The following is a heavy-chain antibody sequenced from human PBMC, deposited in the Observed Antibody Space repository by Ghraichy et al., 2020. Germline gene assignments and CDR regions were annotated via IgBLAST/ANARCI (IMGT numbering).Heavy chain of an antibody. CDR3: AKEKQELVAVAGDHAYYYYYGMDV. CDR2: TYYRSKWYN. J-gene: IGHJ6*02. V-gene: IGHV6-1*01. Sequence: SETLSLTCAISGDSVSSNSAAWNWIRQSPSRGLEWLGRTYYRSKWYNDYAVSVKSRITINPDTSKNQFSLQLNSVTPEDTAVYYCAKEKQELVAVAGDHAYYYYYGMDVWGQGTTVTVSS. D-gene: IGHD6-19*01. CDR1: GDSVSSNSAA.